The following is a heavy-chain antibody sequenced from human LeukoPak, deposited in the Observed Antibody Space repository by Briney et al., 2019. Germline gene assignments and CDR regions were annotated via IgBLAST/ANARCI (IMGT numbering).Heavy chain of an antibody. Sequence: GGSLRLSCAASGFTFSSYSMNWVRQAPGKGLEWVSSISSSSSYIYYADSVKGRFTTPRDNAKNSLYLQMNSLRAEDTAVYYCARDYGGNSGYFQHWGQGTLVTVSS. J-gene: IGHJ1*01. CDR2: ISSSSSYI. V-gene: IGHV3-21*01. CDR1: GFTFSSYS. D-gene: IGHD4-17*01. CDR3: ARDYGGNSGYFQH.